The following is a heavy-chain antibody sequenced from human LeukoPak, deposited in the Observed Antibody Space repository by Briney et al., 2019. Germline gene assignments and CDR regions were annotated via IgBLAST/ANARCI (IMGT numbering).Heavy chain of an antibody. V-gene: IGHV4-4*02. CDR2: MYLSGAT. J-gene: IGHJ4*02. CDR1: GDSINSLDL. Sequence: PSETLSLTCTVSGDSINSLDLWSWVRQPPGKGLEWIGEMYLSGATHSNPSVKSRVTISIDKSKNQFFLNLSSVTAADTAVYYCAGLVGRYSSGLYYYYFDYWGQGTLVTVSS. CDR3: AGLVGRYSSGLYYYYFDY. D-gene: IGHD3-22*01.